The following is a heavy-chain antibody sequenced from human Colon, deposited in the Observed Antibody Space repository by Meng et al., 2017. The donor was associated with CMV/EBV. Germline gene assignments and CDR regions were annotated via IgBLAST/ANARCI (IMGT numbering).Heavy chain of an antibody. CDR1: GFNASNTY. J-gene: IGHJ6*02. Sequence: GGSLRLSCTASGFNASNTYMTWVRQAPGKGLEWVSYISSSSSTIYYADSVKGRFTISRDNAKNSLYLQMNSLRAEDTAVYYCARDLALVVPAAIRRSYYYYGMDVWGQGTTVTVSS. V-gene: IGHV3-48*04. D-gene: IGHD2-2*02. CDR2: ISSSSSTI. CDR3: ARDLALVVPAAIRRSYYYYGMDV.